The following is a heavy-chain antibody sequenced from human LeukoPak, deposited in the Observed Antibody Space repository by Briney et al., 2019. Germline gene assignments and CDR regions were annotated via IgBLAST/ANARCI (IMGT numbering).Heavy chain of an antibody. CDR3: ARDYDSDAFDI. V-gene: IGHV3-53*01. D-gene: IGHD3-22*01. CDR2: IYSGGST. J-gene: IGHJ3*02. CDR1: GFSFSNYW. Sequence: GGSLRLSCTASGFSFSNYWMSWVRQAPGKGLEWVSVIYSGGSTYYADSVKGRFTISRDNSKNTLYLQMNSLRAEDTAVYYCARDYDSDAFDIWGQGTMVTVSS.